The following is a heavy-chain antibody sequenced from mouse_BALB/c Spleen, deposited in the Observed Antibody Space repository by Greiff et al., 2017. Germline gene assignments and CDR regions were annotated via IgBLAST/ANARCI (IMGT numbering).Heavy chain of an antibody. Sequence: EVQLHQSGAELVKPGASVKLSCTASGFNIKDTYMHWVKQRPEQGLEWIGRIDTANGNTKYDPNFQGKATITADTSSITAYLQLSNLTSEDTAAYYGARWGGGSYGDFDDWGEGTTVTVSA. CDR1: GFNIKDTY. V-gene: IGHV14-3*02. CDR3: ARWGGGSYGDFDD. D-gene: IGHD1-1*02. J-gene: IGHJ1*01. CDR2: IDTANGNT.